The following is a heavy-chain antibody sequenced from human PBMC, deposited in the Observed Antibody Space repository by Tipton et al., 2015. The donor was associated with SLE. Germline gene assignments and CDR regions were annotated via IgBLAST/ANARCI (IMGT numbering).Heavy chain of an antibody. CDR3: ARPFYYGSGSPGGY. Sequence: QLVQSGAEVKKPGESLKISCQASGYYFVSYWIAWVRQMPGKGLEWMGSIYPGDSDTRYSPSFQGQVTISVDKSINTAYLQWSSLKASDSAIYYCARPFYYGSGSPGGYWGQGTLVTVSS. D-gene: IGHD3-10*01. J-gene: IGHJ4*02. CDR1: GYYFVSYW. V-gene: IGHV5-51*03. CDR2: IYPGDSDT.